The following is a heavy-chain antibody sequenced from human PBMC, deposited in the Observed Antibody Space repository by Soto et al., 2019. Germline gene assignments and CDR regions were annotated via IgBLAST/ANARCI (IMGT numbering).Heavy chain of an antibody. Sequence: SETLSLTCAVSGGSINSGGYSWSWIRQPPGKGLEWIGYIYHGGNSYYNPSLKSRVIISVDRSKNQFSLKLNSVTAADTAVYYCARAMVRGPFNWFDPWGLGTLVTVSS. V-gene: IGHV4-30-2*01. CDR2: IYHGGNS. CDR1: GGSINSGGYS. D-gene: IGHD3-10*01. J-gene: IGHJ5*02. CDR3: ARAMVRGPFNWFDP.